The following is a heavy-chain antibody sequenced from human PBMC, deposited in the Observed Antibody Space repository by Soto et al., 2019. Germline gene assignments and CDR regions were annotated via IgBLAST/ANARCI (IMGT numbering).Heavy chain of an antibody. CDR2: ISYDGSNK. J-gene: IGHJ4*02. CDR1: GFTFSSYG. Sequence: QVQLVESGGGVVQPGRSLRLSCAASGFTFSSYGMHWVRQAPGKGLEWVAVISYDGSNKYYADSVKGRFTISRDNSKNTLYLQMNSLRAEDTAVYYCAKDEQVVPAAMPGALCYWGQGTLVTVSS. V-gene: IGHV3-30*18. CDR3: AKDEQVVPAAMPGALCY. D-gene: IGHD2-2*01.